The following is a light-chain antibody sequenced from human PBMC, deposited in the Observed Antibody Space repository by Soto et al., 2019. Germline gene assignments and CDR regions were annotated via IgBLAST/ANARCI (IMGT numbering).Light chain of an antibody. CDR3: QQYGNSPRT. CDR2: GAS. Sequence: ETVLTQSPGTLSLSPGDRVILSCRASQRVDSDYLAWYQQKPGQAPRLLIYGASTRATGIPDRFSGSGSGTDFTLAISGLEPEDFAVYYCQQYGNSPRTFGQGTKVDIK. CDR1: QRVDSDY. J-gene: IGKJ1*01. V-gene: IGKV3-20*01.